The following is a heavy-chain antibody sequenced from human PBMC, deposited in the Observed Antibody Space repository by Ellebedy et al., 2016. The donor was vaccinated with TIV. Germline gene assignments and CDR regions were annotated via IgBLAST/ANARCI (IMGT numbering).Heavy chain of an antibody. Sequence: GESLKISCAGSGFTFSSYAMSWVRQAPGKGLEWVSAISSSGDSTFYADSVKGRLTISRDNSKNTLYLQMNSLRPEDTAVYYCAKWGVRASFHYWGQGTLVTVSS. V-gene: IGHV3-23*01. J-gene: IGHJ4*02. D-gene: IGHD3-16*01. CDR1: GFTFSSYA. CDR2: ISSSGDST. CDR3: AKWGVRASFHY.